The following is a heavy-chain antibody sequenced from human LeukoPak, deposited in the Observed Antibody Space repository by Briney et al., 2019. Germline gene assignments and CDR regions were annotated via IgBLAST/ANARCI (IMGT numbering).Heavy chain of an antibody. CDR3: ARGLIGTGGIDF. CDR2: IKEDGSEK. D-gene: IGHD1/OR15-1a*01. CDR1: GFTFSRYW. V-gene: IGHV3-7*01. J-gene: IGHJ4*02. Sequence: GGFLRLSCAVSGFTFSRYWMNWVRQAPGKGLEWVANIKEDGSEKNYVDSVKGRFTTSRDNALNSVFLQMDSLRVEDTALYFCARGLIGTGGIDFWGQGTLVTVSS.